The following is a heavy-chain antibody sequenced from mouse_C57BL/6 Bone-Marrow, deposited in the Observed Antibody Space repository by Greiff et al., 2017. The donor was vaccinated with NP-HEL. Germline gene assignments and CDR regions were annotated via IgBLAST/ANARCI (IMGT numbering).Heavy chain of an antibody. J-gene: IGHJ1*03. V-gene: IGHV5-16*01. Sequence: EVQLVESEGGLVQPGSSMKLSCTASGFTFSDYYMAWVRQVPEKGLEWVANINYDGSSTYYLDSLKSRFIISRDNAKNILYLQMSSLKSEDTATYYCARDTVVAPYWYFDVWGTGTTVTVSS. D-gene: IGHD1-1*01. CDR3: ARDTVVAPYWYFDV. CDR2: INYDGSST. CDR1: GFTFSDYY.